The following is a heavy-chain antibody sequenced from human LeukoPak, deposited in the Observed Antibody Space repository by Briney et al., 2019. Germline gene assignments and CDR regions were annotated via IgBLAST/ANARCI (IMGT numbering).Heavy chain of an antibody. D-gene: IGHD3-22*01. CDR3: ARNYYDSSGYYVPPLGYYYYGMDV. Sequence: GASVKVSCKASGGTFSSYAISWVRQAPGQGLEWMGGIIPIFGTANYAQKFQGRVTITADESTSTAYMELSSLRSEDTAVYYCARNYYDSSGYYVPPLGYYYYGMDVWGQGTTVTVSS. V-gene: IGHV1-69*13. CDR1: GGTFSSYA. J-gene: IGHJ6*02. CDR2: IIPIFGTA.